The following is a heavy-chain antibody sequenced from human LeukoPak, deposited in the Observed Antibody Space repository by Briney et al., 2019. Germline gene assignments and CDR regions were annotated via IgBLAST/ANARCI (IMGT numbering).Heavy chain of an antibody. V-gene: IGHV4-39*07. CDR1: GDSISSSSYY. D-gene: IGHD1-26*01. J-gene: IGHJ3*02. CDR3: ARAGGYSNAFDI. CDR2: IYYSGST. Sequence: PSETLSLTCTVSGDSISSSSYYWGWIRQPPGKGLEWIGSIYYSGSTHYNPSLKSRVTISVDTSKNQFSLKLSSVTAADTAVYYCARAGGYSNAFDIWGQGTMVTVSS.